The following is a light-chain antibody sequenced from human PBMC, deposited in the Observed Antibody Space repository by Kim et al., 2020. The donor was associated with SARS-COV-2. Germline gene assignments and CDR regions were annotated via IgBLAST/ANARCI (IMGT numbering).Light chain of an antibody. V-gene: IGKV3-20*01. CDR2: GAS. CDR3: LQYGTSSQT. CDR1: QIITGNF. J-gene: IGKJ1*01. Sequence: EYVLTQSPGTLSLSPGERATLSCRASQIITGNFLAWYQQKPGQAPRLLIYGASTRAPGIPDTFSGSGYGTDFTLTISRLEPEDFAVYYCLQYGTSSQTFGQGTKVDIK.